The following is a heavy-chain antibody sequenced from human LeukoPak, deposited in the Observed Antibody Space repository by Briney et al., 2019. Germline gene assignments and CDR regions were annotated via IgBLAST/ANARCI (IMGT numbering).Heavy chain of an antibody. D-gene: IGHD2-8*01. CDR2: INHSGST. J-gene: IGHJ6*03. CDR3: ARGSRLTKPYYYYYYMGV. V-gene: IGHV4-34*01. CDR1: GGSFSGYY. Sequence: SETLSLTCAVYGGSFSGYYWSWIRQPPGKGLEWIGEINHSGSTNYNPPLKSRVTISVDTSKNQFSLKLSSVTAADTAVYYCARGSRLTKPYYYYYYMGVWGKGTTVTVSS.